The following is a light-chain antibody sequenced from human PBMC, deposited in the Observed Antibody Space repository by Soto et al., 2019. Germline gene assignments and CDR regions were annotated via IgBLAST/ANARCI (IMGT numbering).Light chain of an antibody. V-gene: IGKV1-39*01. CDR2: AAS. Sequence: DIQMTHSPSSLSASVGDRVTITCRASQSISSYLNWYQQKPGKAPKLLIYAASSLQSGVPSRFSGSGSGTDFTLTISSLQPEDFATYYCQQSYSTPYTLGQGAKVNI. J-gene: IGKJ2*01. CDR1: QSISSY. CDR3: QQSYSTPYT.